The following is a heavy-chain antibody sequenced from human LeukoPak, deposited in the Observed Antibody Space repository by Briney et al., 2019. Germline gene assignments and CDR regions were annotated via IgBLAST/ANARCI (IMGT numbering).Heavy chain of an antibody. CDR3: ARDIGYYASGSYFDY. CDR1: GYSFTTYW. CDR2: IYPGDSDT. D-gene: IGHD3-10*01. V-gene: IGHV5-51*01. Sequence: GESLKISCKGSGYSFTTYWIGWVRQMPGKGLEWMGIIYPGDSDTKYSPSLQGQVTISADKSISSAYLQWSSLKASDTAMYYCARDIGYYASGSYFDYWGQGTLVSVCS. J-gene: IGHJ4*02.